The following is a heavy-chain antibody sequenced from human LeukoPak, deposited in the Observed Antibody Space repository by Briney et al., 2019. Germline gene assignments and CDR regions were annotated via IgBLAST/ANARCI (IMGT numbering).Heavy chain of an antibody. CDR3: ARNVGYCSSTSCPWPPYYFDY. J-gene: IGHJ4*02. D-gene: IGHD2-2*01. Sequence: SVKVSCKASGGTFSSYAISWVRQAPGQGLEWMGRIIPILGIANYAQKFQGRVTITADKSTSTAYMELSSLRSEDTAVYYCARNVGYCSSTSCPWPPYYFDYWGQGTLVTVSS. CDR2: IIPILGIA. CDR1: GGTFSSYA. V-gene: IGHV1-69*04.